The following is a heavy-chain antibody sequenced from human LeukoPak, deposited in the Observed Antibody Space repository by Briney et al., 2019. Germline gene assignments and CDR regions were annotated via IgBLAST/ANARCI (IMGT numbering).Heavy chain of an antibody. CDR3: ARLNVDTAMVKWYYYYMDV. Sequence: GASVKVSCKVSGYTLTELSMHWVRQAPGQGLEWMGWISAYNGNTNYAQKLQGRVTMTTDTSTSTAYMELSSLRSEDTAVYYCARLNVDTAMVKWYYYYMDVWGKGTTVTVSS. V-gene: IGHV1-18*01. D-gene: IGHD5-18*01. CDR2: ISAYNGNT. J-gene: IGHJ6*03. CDR1: GYTLTELS.